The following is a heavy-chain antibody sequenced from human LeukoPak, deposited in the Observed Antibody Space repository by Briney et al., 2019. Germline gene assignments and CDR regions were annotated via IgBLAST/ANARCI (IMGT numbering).Heavy chain of an antibody. J-gene: IGHJ4*02. CDR1: GYTFTGYY. CDR2: INPNSGGT. CDR3: ARVRRTALGEPFDY. Sequence: ASVKVSCKTSGYTFTGYYIHWVRQAPGQGLEWMGWINPNSGGTNYAQKFQGRVTMTRDTSISTAYMEVSRLRSDDTAVYYCARVRRTALGEPFDYWGQGTLVTVSS. V-gene: IGHV1-2*02. D-gene: IGHD1-26*01.